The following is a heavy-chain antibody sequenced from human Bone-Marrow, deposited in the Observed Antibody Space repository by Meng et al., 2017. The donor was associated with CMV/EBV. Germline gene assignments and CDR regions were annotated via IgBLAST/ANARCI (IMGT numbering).Heavy chain of an antibody. CDR2: ITWNSNSI. J-gene: IGHJ3*02. V-gene: IGHV3-9*01. CDR1: GFTFDDYA. CDR3: AKDMFQEGGGTLSDGPAFDI. D-gene: IGHD1-1*01. Sequence: GGSLRLSCAASGFTFDDYAMHWVRQAPGKGLEWVSGITWNSNSIGYADSVTGRFTISRDNAKNSLYLQMNSLRAEDTAFYYCAKDMFQEGGGTLSDGPAFDIWGQGTMVTVSS.